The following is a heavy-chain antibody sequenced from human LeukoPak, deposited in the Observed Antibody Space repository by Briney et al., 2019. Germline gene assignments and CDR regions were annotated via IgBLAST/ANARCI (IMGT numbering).Heavy chain of an antibody. CDR1: GITFSRFA. CDR3: ARGGGLDV. J-gene: IGHJ6*02. D-gene: IGHD3-16*01. Sequence: GGSLRLSCAASGITFSRFAMSWVRQAPGKGLEYVSGISNSGGITSYGDFVKGRFTISRDNSKNTLYLRMNSLRAEDTAMYFCARGGGLDVWGQGATVTVSS. CDR2: ISNSGGIT. V-gene: IGHV3-23*01.